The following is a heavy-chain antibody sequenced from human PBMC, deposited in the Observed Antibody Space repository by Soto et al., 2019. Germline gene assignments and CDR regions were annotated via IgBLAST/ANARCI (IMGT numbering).Heavy chain of an antibody. V-gene: IGHV1-18*01. J-gene: IGHJ3*02. CDR2: ISAYNGNT. CDR3: ATSLSGGSCCNPEDACDI. CDR1: GYTFTSYG. D-gene: IGHD2-15*01. Sequence: ASVNVSCKASGYTFTSYGISWVRQAPGQGLEWMGWISAYNGNTNYAQKLQGRVTMTTDTFTSTAYMELRSLRSDDTAVYYCATSLSGGSCCNPEDACDISGNGTMVTV.